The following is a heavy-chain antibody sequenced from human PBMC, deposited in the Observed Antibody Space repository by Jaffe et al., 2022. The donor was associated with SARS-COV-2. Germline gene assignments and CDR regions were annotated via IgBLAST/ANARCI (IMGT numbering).Heavy chain of an antibody. CDR2: IYYSGST. J-gene: IGHJ6*04. CDR1: GGSISSSSFY. V-gene: IGHV4-39*01. CDR3: ARPRVGNYEGLTDV. Sequence: QLQLQESGPGLVKPSETLSLTCTVSGGSISSSSFYWAWIRQPPGKGLEWIGSIYYSGSTYYNPSLKSRVTISVDTSKNQFSLKLSSVTAADTAVYYCARPRVGNYEGLTDVWGKGTTVTVSS. D-gene: IGHD1-7*01.